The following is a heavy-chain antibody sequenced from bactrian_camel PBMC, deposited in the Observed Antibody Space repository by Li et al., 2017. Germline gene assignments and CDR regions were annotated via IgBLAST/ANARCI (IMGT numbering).Heavy chain of an antibody. D-gene: IGHD1*01. CDR2: IDSDGTT. J-gene: IGHJ4*01. CDR3: AASRAMWLGQDKALDDSQYSK. V-gene: IGHV3S9*01. Sequence: HVQLVESGGGSVLAGGSLRLSCLYSAYFDSSYCLGWFRRAPGKEREGVAGIDSDGTTRYADSVKGRFTLLRDIRKSTFDLQMNALKPEDSAMYYCAASRAMWLGQDKALDDSQYSKWGQGTQVTVS. CDR1: AYFDSSYC.